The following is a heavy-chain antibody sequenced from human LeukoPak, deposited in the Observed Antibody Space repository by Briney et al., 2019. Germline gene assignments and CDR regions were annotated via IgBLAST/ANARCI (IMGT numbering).Heavy chain of an antibody. CDR2: IYYSGST. Sequence: PSETLSLTCTVSGGSISSYYWSWIRQPPGKGLEWIRYIYYSGSTNYNPSLKSRVTISVDTSKNQFSLKLSSVTAADTAVYYCAIGTVTTSALYYYYGMDVWGQGTTVTVSS. D-gene: IGHD4-17*01. CDR3: AIGTVTTSALYYYYGMDV. J-gene: IGHJ6*02. V-gene: IGHV4-59*08. CDR1: GGSISSYY.